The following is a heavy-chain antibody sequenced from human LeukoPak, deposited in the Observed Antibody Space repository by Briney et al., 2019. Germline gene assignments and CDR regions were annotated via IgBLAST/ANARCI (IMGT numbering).Heavy chain of an antibody. CDR1: GFTFSNAW. V-gene: IGHV3-15*01. Sequence: GGSLRLSCAASGFTFSNAWMSWVRQAPGKGLEWVGRIKSKTDGGTTDYAAPVKGRFTISRDDSKNTLYLQMNSLKTEDTAVYYCTTPKYYYDSSGYPPFDYWGQGTLVTVSS. D-gene: IGHD3-22*01. J-gene: IGHJ4*02. CDR2: IKSKTDGGTT. CDR3: TTPKYYYDSSGYPPFDY.